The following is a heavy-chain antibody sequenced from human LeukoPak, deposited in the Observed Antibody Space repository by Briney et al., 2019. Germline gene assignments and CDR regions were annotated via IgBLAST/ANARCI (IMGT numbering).Heavy chain of an antibody. CDR1: GFTFSSYA. CDR2: ISSSSSTI. Sequence: GGSLRLSCAASGFTFSSYAMSWVRQAPGKGLECVSYISSSSSTIYYADSVKGRFTISRDNAKSSLYLQMNSLRAEDTAVYYCARVGVVVHDAFDIWGQGTMVTVSS. J-gene: IGHJ3*02. CDR3: ARVGVVVHDAFDI. D-gene: IGHD3-22*01. V-gene: IGHV3-48*04.